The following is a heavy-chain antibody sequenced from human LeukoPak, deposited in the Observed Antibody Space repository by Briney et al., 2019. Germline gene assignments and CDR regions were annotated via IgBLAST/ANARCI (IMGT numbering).Heavy chain of an antibody. V-gene: IGHV4-34*01. CDR2: INHSGST. Sequence: SETLSLTCAVYGGSFSGYYWSWIRQPPGKGLEWIGEINHSGSTNYNPSLKSRVTISVDTSKNQFSLKLSSVTAADTAVYYCARGLYYYDSSGYYPRKVYYGMDVWGQGTTVTVSS. CDR1: GGSFSGYY. D-gene: IGHD3-22*01. CDR3: ARGLYYYDSSGYYPRKVYYGMDV. J-gene: IGHJ6*02.